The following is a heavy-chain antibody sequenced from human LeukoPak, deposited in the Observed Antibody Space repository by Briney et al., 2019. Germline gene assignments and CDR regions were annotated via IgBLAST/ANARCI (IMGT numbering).Heavy chain of an antibody. CDR1: GYTFTSCG. J-gene: IGHJ6*03. Sequence: ASVKVSCKASGYTFTSCGISWVRQAPGQRLEWMGWISAYNGNKNYAQKLQGRVTMTTDTSTSTGYMELRSLRSDDTAVYYCARGLGYCSSTSCPPFGRDYYYYMDVWGKGTTVTVSS. V-gene: IGHV1-18*01. CDR2: ISAYNGNK. D-gene: IGHD2-2*01. CDR3: ARGLGYCSSTSCPPFGRDYYYYMDV.